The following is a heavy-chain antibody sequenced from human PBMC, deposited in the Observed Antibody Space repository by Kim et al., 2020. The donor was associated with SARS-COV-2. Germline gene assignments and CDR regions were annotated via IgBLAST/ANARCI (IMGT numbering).Heavy chain of an antibody. V-gene: IGHV4-59*01. CDR3: GRREMTGYYDH. CDR2: VHYTGTT. Sequence: SETLSLTCTVSGDSISGYYWSWIRRPPGKGLEWIGYVHYTGTTNYNPSLESRVTISVDTSKNQFSLKLSSVTSADTVVYYCGRREMTGYYDHWGQGTLVTVSS. CDR1: GDSISGYY. J-gene: IGHJ4*02. D-gene: IGHD3-9*01.